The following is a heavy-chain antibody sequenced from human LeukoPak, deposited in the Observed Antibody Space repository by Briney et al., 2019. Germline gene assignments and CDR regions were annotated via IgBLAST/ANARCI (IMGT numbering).Heavy chain of an antibody. J-gene: IGHJ5*02. V-gene: IGHV3-7*03. CDR3: AKGPDSTGYYYRDNWFDP. Sequence: PGGSLRLSCAASGFTFRNYWMSWVRQAPGKGLEWVANIKQDGSDIYYADSVTGRFTISRDNAKNSLYLQMNSLRAEDTALYYCAKGPDSTGYYYRDNWFDPWGQGTLVTVSS. CDR1: GFTFRNYW. D-gene: IGHD3-22*01. CDR2: IKQDGSDI.